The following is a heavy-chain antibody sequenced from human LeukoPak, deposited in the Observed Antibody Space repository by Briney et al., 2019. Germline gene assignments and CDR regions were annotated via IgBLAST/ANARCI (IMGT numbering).Heavy chain of an antibody. Sequence: SETLSLTCAVFGGSFSGYYWSWIRQPPGKGLEWIGEINHSGSTNYNPSLKSRVIISVDTSKNQFSLKLSSVTAADTAVYYCARARRVAVAKNWFDPWGQGTLVTVSS. CDR1: GGSFSGYY. J-gene: IGHJ5*02. CDR3: ARARRVAVAKNWFDP. D-gene: IGHD6-19*01. CDR2: INHSGST. V-gene: IGHV4-34*01.